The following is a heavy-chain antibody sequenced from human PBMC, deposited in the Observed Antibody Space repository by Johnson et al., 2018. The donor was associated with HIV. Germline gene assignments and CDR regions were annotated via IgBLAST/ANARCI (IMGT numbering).Heavy chain of an antibody. CDR3: TTTAFIKSAGGTRPLDI. J-gene: IGHJ3*02. CDR1: GFTFTNAW. D-gene: IGHD6-13*01. CDR2: IKSTGAGGTI. V-gene: IGHV3-15*01. Sequence: VQLVESGGGLVKPGGSLRLSCAASGFTFTNAWMSWVRQAPGKGLEWVGRIKSTGAGGTIDYAAPVTGRFTISRDDSKNTLYLEMNNLKSEDTAVYYCTTTAFIKSAGGTRPLDIWGQGTMVTVSS.